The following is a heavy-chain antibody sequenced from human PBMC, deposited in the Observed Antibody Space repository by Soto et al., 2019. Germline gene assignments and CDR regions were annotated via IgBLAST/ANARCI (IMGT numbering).Heavy chain of an antibody. CDR2: LIPILGIA. CDR1: GGTFSSYT. CDR3: ARARGGPIDY. Sequence: QVQLVQSGAEVKKPGSSVKVSCKASGGTFSSYTISWVRQAPGQGLEWMGRLIPILGIANYAQKFQGRVTITADKSTSTAYMELSSLRSEDTAVYYCARARGGPIDYWGQGTLVTVSS. J-gene: IGHJ4*02. V-gene: IGHV1-69*02. D-gene: IGHD2-15*01.